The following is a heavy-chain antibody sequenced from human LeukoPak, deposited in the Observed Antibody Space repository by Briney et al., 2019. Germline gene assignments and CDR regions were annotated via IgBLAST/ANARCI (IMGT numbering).Heavy chain of an antibody. CDR3: ARDGEMAAPWALDM. V-gene: IGHV3-48*03. J-gene: IGHJ3*02. Sequence: GGSLRLSCAASGFTFSNYEVNWVRQAPGKGLEWVSYISQSGSTKNYADSVKGRFTISRDNAKNSLYLQLNSLRVEDTAVYYCARDGEMAAPWALDMWGQGTRVTVSS. CDR2: ISQSGSTK. CDR1: GFTFSNYE. D-gene: IGHD5-24*01.